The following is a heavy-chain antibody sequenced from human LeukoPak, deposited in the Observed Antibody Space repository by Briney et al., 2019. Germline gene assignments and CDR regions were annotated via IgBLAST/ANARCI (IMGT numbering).Heavy chain of an antibody. CDR1: GFTFSSYS. CDR2: ISSGSSTI. V-gene: IGHV3-48*04. J-gene: IGHJ3*02. Sequence: GGSLRLSCAVSGFTFSSYSMNWVRQAPGKGLDWVSYISSGSSTISYADSVKGRFTISRDNARNSLYLQMNSLRAEDTAVYYCAREEYQLLYAFDIWGQGTMVTVSS. CDR3: AREEYQLLYAFDI. D-gene: IGHD2-2*01.